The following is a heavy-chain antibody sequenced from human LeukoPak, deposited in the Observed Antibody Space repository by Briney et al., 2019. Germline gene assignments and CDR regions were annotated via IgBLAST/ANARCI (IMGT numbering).Heavy chain of an antibody. Sequence: GASVKVSCKASGGTFSSYTISWVRQAPGQGLEWMGRIIPILGIANYAQKFQGRVTITADKSTSTAYMELSSLRSEDTAMYYCAAALTGNTAMNYWGQGTLVTVSS. D-gene: IGHD5-18*01. CDR3: AAALTGNTAMNY. V-gene: IGHV1-69*02. CDR2: IIPILGIA. CDR1: GGTFSSYT. J-gene: IGHJ4*02.